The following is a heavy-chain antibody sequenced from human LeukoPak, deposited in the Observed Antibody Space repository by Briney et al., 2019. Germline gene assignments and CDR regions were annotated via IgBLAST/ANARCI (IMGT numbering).Heavy chain of an antibody. D-gene: IGHD3-3*01. Sequence: PGGSLRLSCAASGFTFNNYAMTWVRQAPGKGLEWVSTISGSGSITYYADSVRGRFTISRDNSKNMLYLQMNSLRAEDTAVYYCAKERREWSSFDYWGQGTLVTVSS. CDR3: AKERREWSSFDY. CDR1: GFTFNNYA. J-gene: IGHJ4*02. CDR2: ISGSGSIT. V-gene: IGHV3-23*01.